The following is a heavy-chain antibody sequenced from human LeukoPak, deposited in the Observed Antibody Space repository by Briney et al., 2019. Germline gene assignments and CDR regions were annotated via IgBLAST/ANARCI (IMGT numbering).Heavy chain of an antibody. V-gene: IGHV3-48*03. CDR3: ARVGRDYYGSGRLDY. D-gene: IGHD3-10*01. Sequence: PGGSLRLSCAASGFTFSSYEMNWVRQAPGKGLEWVSYISSSGSTIYYADSVKGRFTISRDNAKNSLYLQMNSLRAEDTAVYYCARVGRDYYGSGRLDYWGQGTLVTVSP. CDR2: ISSSGSTI. CDR1: GFTFSSYE. J-gene: IGHJ4*02.